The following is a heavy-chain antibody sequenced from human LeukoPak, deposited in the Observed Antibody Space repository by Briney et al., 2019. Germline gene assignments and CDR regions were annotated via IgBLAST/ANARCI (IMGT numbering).Heavy chain of an antibody. CDR1: GGSISSGGYS. D-gene: IGHD6-19*01. CDR3: ARASAYSSGWYRTIAFDY. CDR2: IYHSGST. V-gene: IGHV4-30-2*01. Sequence: SETLSLTCAVSGGSISSGGYSWSWIRQPPGKGLEWIGYIYHSGSTNYNPSLKSRVTISVDTSKNQFSLKLSSVTAADTAVYYCARASAYSSGWYRTIAFDYWGQGTLVTVSS. J-gene: IGHJ4*02.